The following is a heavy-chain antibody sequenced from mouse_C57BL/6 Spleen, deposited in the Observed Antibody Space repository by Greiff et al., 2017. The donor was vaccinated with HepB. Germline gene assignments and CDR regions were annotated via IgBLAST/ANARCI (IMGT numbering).Heavy chain of an antibody. CDR1: GFTFSDYY. V-gene: IGHV5-12*01. CDR3: ARYYYGSSWDYAMDY. CDR2: ISNGGGST. D-gene: IGHD1-1*01. Sequence: EVQLVESGGGLVQPGGSLKLSCAASGFTFSDYYMYWVRQTPEKRLEWVAYISNGGGSTYYPDTVKGRFTISRDNAKNTLYLQMSRLKSEDTAMYYCARYYYGSSWDYAMDYWGQGTSVTVSS. J-gene: IGHJ4*01.